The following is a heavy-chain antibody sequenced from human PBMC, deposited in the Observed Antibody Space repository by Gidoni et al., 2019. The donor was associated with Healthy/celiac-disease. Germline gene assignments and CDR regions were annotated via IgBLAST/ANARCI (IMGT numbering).Heavy chain of an antibody. CDR1: GGSISSSSYY. V-gene: IGHV4-39*01. Sequence: QLQLQESGPGLVKPSETLSLTCTVSGGSISSSSYYWGWIRQPPGKGLEWIGSIYYSGSTYYNPSLKSRVTISVDTSKNQFSLKLSSVTAADTAVYYCARRIDTLNPYYYGSGSADYFDYWGQGTLVTVSS. CDR2: IYYSGST. J-gene: IGHJ4*02. CDR3: ARRIDTLNPYYYGSGSADYFDY. D-gene: IGHD3-10*01.